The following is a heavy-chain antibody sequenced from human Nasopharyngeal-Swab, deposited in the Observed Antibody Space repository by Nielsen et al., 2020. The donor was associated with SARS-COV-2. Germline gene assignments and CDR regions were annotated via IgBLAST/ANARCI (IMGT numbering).Heavy chain of an antibody. J-gene: IGHJ3*02. CDR2: ISYDGSNK. Sequence: GESLKISCAASGFTFSSYAMHWVRQAPGKGLEWVAVISYDGSNKYYADSVKGRFTISRDNSKNTLYLQMNSLSAEDTAVYYCARETYYYDSSGYYLDAFDIWGQGTMVTVSS. V-gene: IGHV3-30*04. D-gene: IGHD3-22*01. CDR3: ARETYYYDSSGYYLDAFDI. CDR1: GFTFSSYA.